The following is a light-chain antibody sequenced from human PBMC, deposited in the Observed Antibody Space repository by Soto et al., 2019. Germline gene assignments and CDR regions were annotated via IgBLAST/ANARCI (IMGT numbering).Light chain of an antibody. CDR2: GAS. V-gene: IGKV3-20*01. J-gene: IGKJ1*01. CDR1: QSVSSSF. CDR3: HQYDNWPGA. Sequence: EIVLTQSPGTLSLSPGERATLSCRASQSVSSSFLAWYQQKPGQAPRLLIYGASNRATGIPDRFSGSGSGTDFTLTISRLEPEDFAIYYCHQYDNWPGAFGQGTRVDIK.